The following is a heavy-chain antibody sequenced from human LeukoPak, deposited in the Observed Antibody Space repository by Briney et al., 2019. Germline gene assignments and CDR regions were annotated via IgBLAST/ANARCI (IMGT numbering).Heavy chain of an antibody. CDR2: INPNSGGA. V-gene: IGHV1-2*02. J-gene: IGHJ4*02. D-gene: IGHD3-9*01. CDR1: GYTFTGYY. CDR3: ATDLPHGRDFDWLRSPYFDY. Sequence: ASVKVSCKASGYTFTGYYMHWVRQAPGQGLEWMGWINPNSGGANYAQKFQGRVTMTRDTSISTAYMELSRLRSDDTAVYYCATDLPHGRDFDWLRSPYFDYWGQGTLVTVSS.